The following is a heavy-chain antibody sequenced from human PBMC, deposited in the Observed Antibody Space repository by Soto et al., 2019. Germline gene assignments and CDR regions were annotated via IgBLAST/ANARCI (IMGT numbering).Heavy chain of an antibody. CDR2: INHSGST. D-gene: IGHD3-10*01. CDR3: ARPRFYGNYYGMDV. J-gene: IGHJ6*02. Sequence: KPSETLSLTCAVYGGSFSCYYWSWIRQPPGKGLEWIGEINHSGSTNYNPSLKSRVTISVDTSKNQFSLKLSSVTAADTAVYYCARPRFYGNYYGMDVWGQGTTVTVSS. CDR1: GGSFSCYY. V-gene: IGHV4-34*01.